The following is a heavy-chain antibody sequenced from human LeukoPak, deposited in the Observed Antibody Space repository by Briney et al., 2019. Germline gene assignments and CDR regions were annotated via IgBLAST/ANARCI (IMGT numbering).Heavy chain of an antibody. Sequence: GGTLRLSCAASGFTFSSYAMSWVRQAPGKGLEWVSAISGSGGSTYYADSVKGRFTISRDNSKNTLYLQMNSLRAEDTAVYYCAKDRPHSLYSSGWYYFDYWGQGTLVTVSS. D-gene: IGHD6-19*01. V-gene: IGHV3-23*01. J-gene: IGHJ4*02. CDR2: ISGSGGST. CDR1: GFTFSSYA. CDR3: AKDRPHSLYSSGWYYFDY.